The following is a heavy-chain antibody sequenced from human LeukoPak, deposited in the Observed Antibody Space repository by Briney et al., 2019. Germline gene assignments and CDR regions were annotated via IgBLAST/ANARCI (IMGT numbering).Heavy chain of an antibody. Sequence: GASVKVSCKASGYTFTGYYMHWVRQARGQGLEWMGWINPNSGGTNYAQKFQGRVTMTRDTSISTAYMELSRLRSDDTAVYYCARDRSAAATTNFDYWGQGTLVTVSS. CDR1: GYTFTGYY. CDR3: ARDRSAAATTNFDY. D-gene: IGHD6-13*01. J-gene: IGHJ4*02. V-gene: IGHV1-2*02. CDR2: INPNSGGT.